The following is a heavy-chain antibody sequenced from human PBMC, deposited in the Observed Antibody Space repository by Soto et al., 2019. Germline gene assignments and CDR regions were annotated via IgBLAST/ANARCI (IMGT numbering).Heavy chain of an antibody. CDR2: IAHDGSNA. CDR1: GFTFRNHA. V-gene: IGHV3-30-3*01. J-gene: IGHJ6*02. Sequence: QVQLVESGGGVVQPGGSLRLSCAASGFTFRNHAMHWVRQAPGKGLECLAVIAHDGSNAFYRDSVKGRFTVSRDNSKNTLYLYMNSLRSEDTGVYYCARGEREDILVVVGARPGEYGTDIWGQRTTVIVSS. D-gene: IGHD2-15*01. CDR3: ARGEREDILVVVGARPGEYGTDI.